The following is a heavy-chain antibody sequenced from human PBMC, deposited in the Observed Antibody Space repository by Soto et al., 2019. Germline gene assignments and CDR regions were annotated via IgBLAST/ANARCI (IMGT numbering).Heavy chain of an antibody. J-gene: IGHJ4*02. Sequence: QVQLQESGPGLVKPSETLSLTCTVSGGSISSYYWSWIRQPPGKGLEWIGYIYYSGSTNYNPSLKSRVTISVDTSKNQFSLKLSSVTAADTAVYYCARAEGGSYFDYWGQGTLVTVSS. V-gene: IGHV4-59*12. CDR1: GGSISSYY. CDR3: ARAEGGSYFDY. D-gene: IGHD1-26*01. CDR2: IYYSGST.